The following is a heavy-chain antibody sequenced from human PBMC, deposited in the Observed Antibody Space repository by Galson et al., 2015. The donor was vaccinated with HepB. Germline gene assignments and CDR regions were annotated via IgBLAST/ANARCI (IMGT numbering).Heavy chain of an antibody. J-gene: IGHJ4*02. Sequence: SLRLSCAVSGFTFETYTMNWVRQAPGKGLEWVASITKSGSYIYYADSVKGRFTISRDNAKKSLYLQMNSLRVDDTAFYYCATAGRGYSYGYEYWGQGILVTVSS. CDR3: ATAGRGYSYGYEY. CDR1: GFTFETYT. CDR2: ITKSGSYI. V-gene: IGHV3-21*01. D-gene: IGHD3-10*01.